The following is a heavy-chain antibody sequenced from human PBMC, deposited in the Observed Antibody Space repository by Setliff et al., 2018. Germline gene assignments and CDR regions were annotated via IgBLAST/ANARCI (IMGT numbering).Heavy chain of an antibody. CDR1: GYSFTSYW. Sequence: GESLKISCKGSGYSFTSYWIAWVRQMPGKGPEWMGIIYPGDSDTRYSPSFQGQVTISADRSTRTAYLQWSSLKASDTAFYYCARSDYGDYFAWDSYGMDVWGQGTMVTVSS. V-gene: IGHV5-51*01. CDR2: IYPGDSDT. CDR3: ARSDYGDYFAWDSYGMDV. J-gene: IGHJ6*02. D-gene: IGHD4-17*01.